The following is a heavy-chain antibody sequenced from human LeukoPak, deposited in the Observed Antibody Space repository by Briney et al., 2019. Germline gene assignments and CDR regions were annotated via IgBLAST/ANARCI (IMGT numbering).Heavy chain of an antibody. D-gene: IGHD4-17*01. CDR2: ISSSGSTI. J-gene: IGHJ4*02. V-gene: IGHV3-48*03. CDR1: GFTFSSYE. Sequence: TGGSLRLSCAASGFTFSSYEMNWVRQAPGKGLEWVSYISSSGSTIYYADSVKGRFTISRDNAKNSLYLQMNSLRAEDTAVYYCARTRSYGVGDYWGQGTLVTVSS. CDR3: ARTRSYGVGDY.